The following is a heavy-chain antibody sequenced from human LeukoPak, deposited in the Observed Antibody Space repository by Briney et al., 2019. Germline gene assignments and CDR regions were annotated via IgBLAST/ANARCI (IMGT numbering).Heavy chain of an antibody. CDR2: IYYIRST. D-gene: IGHD3-10*01. V-gene: IGHV4-39*01. CDR1: GGSLSSSSYY. CDR3: ARRGGSGSYSLDY. J-gene: IGHJ4*02. Sequence: PSQTPSLTCTVSGGSLSSSSYYWGWIRQPPRKGLEWIGSIYYIRSTYYNPSLTSRVTISVDTSKNQFALKLSSVTAADTAVYYCARRGGSGSYSLDYWGQGTLVTVSS.